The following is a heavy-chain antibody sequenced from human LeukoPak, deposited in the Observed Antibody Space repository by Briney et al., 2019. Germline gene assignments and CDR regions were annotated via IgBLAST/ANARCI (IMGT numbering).Heavy chain of an antibody. CDR1: GGSFSGYY. D-gene: IGHD4-23*01. Sequence: SETLSLTCAVYGGSFSGYYWSWIRQPPGKGLEWIGEINHSGSTNYNPSLKSRVTISVDTSKNQFSLKLSSVTAADTAVYYCASRVDYGGNSGLGENYFDYWGQGTLVTVSS. V-gene: IGHV4-34*01. CDR3: ASRVDYGGNSGLGENYFDY. CDR2: INHSGST. J-gene: IGHJ4*02.